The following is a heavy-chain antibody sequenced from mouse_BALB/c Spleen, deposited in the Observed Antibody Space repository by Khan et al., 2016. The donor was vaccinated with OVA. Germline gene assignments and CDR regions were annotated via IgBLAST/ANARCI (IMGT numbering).Heavy chain of an antibody. CDR2: ISYSGST. J-gene: IGHJ2*01. V-gene: IGHV3-2*02. CDR3: ARGNYYGYYFDY. CDR1: GYSITNNYA. Sequence: EVQLQESGPGLVKPSQSLSLTCTVTGYSITNNYAWNWIRQFPGNKLEWMGYISYSGSTNYNPSLKSRISITRDTSKNQLFLQLNSVTTEDTATYCCARGNYYGYYFDYGGEGTTLTVSS. D-gene: IGHD1-1*01.